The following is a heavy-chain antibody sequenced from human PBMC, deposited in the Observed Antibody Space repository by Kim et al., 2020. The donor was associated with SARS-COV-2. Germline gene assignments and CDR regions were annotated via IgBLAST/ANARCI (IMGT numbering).Heavy chain of an antibody. V-gene: IGHV1-18*01. CDR1: GYTFTSYG. CDR3: ARAENVDIVATIISYYYYGVDV. Sequence: ASVKVSCKASGYTFTSYGISWVRQAPGQGLEWMGWISAYNGNTNYAQKLQGRVTMTTDTSTSTAYMELRSLRSDDTAVYYCARAENVDIVATIISYYYYGVDVWGQGTTVTVSS. J-gene: IGHJ6*02. D-gene: IGHD5-12*01. CDR2: ISAYNGNT.